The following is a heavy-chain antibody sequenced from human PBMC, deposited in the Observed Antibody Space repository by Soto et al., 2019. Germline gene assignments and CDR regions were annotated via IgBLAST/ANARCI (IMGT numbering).Heavy chain of an antibody. J-gene: IGHJ5*02. CDR1: GGSLSNYY. V-gene: IGHV4-59*08. Sequence: QVQLQESGPGLVKPSETLSLTCILSGGSLSNYYWSWVRQTPGKRLEWIGYIYYSGSTTYKHNPSLESRVTISGDTSKNQFSLRLRSVTAADTAIYYCARFPDYGAYVAPWGQGTLVTVSS. CDR3: ARFPDYGAYVAP. CDR2: IYYSGST. D-gene: IGHD4-17*01.